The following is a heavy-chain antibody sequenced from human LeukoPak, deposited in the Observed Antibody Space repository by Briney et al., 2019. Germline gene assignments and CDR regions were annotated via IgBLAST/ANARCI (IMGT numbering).Heavy chain of an antibody. J-gene: IGHJ6*03. D-gene: IGHD3-10*01. V-gene: IGHV4-39*07. CDR2: IYYNGDT. CDR1: GGSISSSRSY. CDR3: ARVRGWLTYYYYYMDV. Sequence: SETLSLTCSVSGGSISSSRSYWGWIRQTPGKGLEWVGSIYYNGDTYYNPSFKSRVSMSVDTAKNQFSLKLSSVTAADTAVYYCARVRGWLTYYYYYMDVWGKGTTVTVSS.